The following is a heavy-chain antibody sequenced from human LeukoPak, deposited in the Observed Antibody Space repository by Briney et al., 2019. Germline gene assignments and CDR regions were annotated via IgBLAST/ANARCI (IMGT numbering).Heavy chain of an antibody. J-gene: IGHJ4*02. CDR3: ARDFGDGYNAYYFDY. V-gene: IGHV1-2*02. CDR1: GYTFTGYY. D-gene: IGHD5-24*01. CDR2: INPNSGGT. Sequence: ASVKVSCKASGYTFTGYYMHWVRQAPGQGLEWMGWINPNSGGTKYAPKFQGRVTMTRDTSISTAFMELSRLRSDDTAMYYCARDFGDGYNAYYFDYWGQETLVTVSS.